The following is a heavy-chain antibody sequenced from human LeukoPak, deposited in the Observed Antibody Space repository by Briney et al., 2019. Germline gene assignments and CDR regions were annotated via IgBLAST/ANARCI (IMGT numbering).Heavy chain of an antibody. Sequence: GGSLRLSCAASGFTFSSYAMSWVRQAPGEGLEWVSAIIGSGIITYYADSVKGRFTISRDNAKNLLFLQMNSLRAEDTAVYYCARGGHGAADQWGQGTLVTVSS. J-gene: IGHJ5*02. CDR2: IIGSGIIT. D-gene: IGHD1-26*01. CDR3: ARGGHGAADQ. CDR1: GFTFSSYA. V-gene: IGHV3-23*01.